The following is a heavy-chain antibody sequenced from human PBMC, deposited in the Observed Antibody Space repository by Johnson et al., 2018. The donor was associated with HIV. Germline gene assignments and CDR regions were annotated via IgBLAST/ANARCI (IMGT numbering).Heavy chain of an antibody. V-gene: IGHV3-30*02. J-gene: IGHJ3*02. D-gene: IGHD3-22*01. Sequence: QVQVVESGGGVVQPGGSLRLSCAASGFTFSSYGMHWVRQAPGKGLEWVAFIRYDGSNKYYADSVKGRFTISRDNSKNTLYLQMNSLRAEDTAVYYCAKGFYDSSGTDSFHIWGQGTMVTVSS. CDR2: IRYDGSNK. CDR3: AKGFYDSSGTDSFHI. CDR1: GFTFSSYG.